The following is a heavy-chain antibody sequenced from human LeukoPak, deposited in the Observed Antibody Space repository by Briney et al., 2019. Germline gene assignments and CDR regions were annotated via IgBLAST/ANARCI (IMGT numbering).Heavy chain of an antibody. CDR2: IYSSGST. CDR3: VREKWPTIGLDY. Sequence: SETLSLTCTVSGGSVSSGSYYWSWLRQPPGKGREWIGYIYSSGSTNYNPSLKSRVTISVDTSKNQFSLKLSSVTAADTAVYYCVREKWPTIGLDYWGQGTLVTVSS. V-gene: IGHV4-61*01. CDR1: GGSVSSGSYY. D-gene: IGHD5-12*01. J-gene: IGHJ4*02.